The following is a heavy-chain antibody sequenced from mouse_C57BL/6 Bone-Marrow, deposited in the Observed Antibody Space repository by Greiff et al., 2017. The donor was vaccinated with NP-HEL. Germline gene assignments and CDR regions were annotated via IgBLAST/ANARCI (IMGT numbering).Heavy chain of an antibody. D-gene: IGHD1-2*01. CDR2: ISDGGSYT. Sequence: EVKLVESGGGLVKPGGSLKLSCAASGFTFSSYAMSWVRQTPEKRLEWVATISDGGSYTYYPDNVKGRFTISRDNAKNNLYLQMSHLKSEDTAMYYCASLLWYFDVWGTGTTVTVSS. J-gene: IGHJ1*03. CDR3: ASLLWYFDV. V-gene: IGHV5-4*03. CDR1: GFTFSSYA.